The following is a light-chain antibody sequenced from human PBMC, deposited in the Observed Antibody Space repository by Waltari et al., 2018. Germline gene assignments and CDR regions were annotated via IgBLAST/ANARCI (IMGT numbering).Light chain of an antibody. CDR2: WAS. V-gene: IGKV4-1*01. CDR3: QQYYSAPYT. Sequence: DIVMTQSPDSLSVSLGERDTINCKSSQSVLYTSNYHNYLAWYQQKPGQPPKLLLYWASTRESGVPDRFSGSGSGTDFTLSISTLQAEDVAVYYCQQYYSAPYTFGQGTRLEIK. J-gene: IGKJ2*01. CDR1: QSVLYTSNYHNY.